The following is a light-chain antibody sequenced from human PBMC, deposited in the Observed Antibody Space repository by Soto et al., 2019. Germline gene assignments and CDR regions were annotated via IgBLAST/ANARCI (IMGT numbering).Light chain of an antibody. CDR2: LAS. J-gene: IGKJ4*01. CDR3: QQANSFPLS. Sequence: DIQMTQSPSSVSASVGDSVTLTCRASQPISSWVAWYQQRAGKAPKLLVQLASTLQSGVPSRFSGSGSGTEFTLTISSLQPEDFATYYCQQANSFPLSFGGGTKVDIK. CDR1: QPISSW. V-gene: IGKV1-12*01.